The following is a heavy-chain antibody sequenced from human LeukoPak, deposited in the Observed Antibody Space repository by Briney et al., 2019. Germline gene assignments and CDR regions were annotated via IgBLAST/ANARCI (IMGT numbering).Heavy chain of an antibody. CDR1: GFTFSSYA. Sequence: PGGSLRLSCAASGFTFSSYAMSWVRQAPGKGLEWVSATSGSGGTTYYADSVKGRFTISRDNSKNTLYLQMSSPRAEDTAVYYCAKEPREYCSSTSCPNWIDPWGQGTLVTVSS. V-gene: IGHV3-23*01. D-gene: IGHD2-2*01. J-gene: IGHJ5*02. CDR2: TSGSGGTT. CDR3: AKEPREYCSSTSCPNWIDP.